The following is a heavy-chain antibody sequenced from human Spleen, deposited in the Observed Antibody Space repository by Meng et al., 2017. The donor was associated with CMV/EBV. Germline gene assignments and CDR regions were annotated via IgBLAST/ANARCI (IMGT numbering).Heavy chain of an antibody. D-gene: IGHD6-6*01. CDR1: GGSISSGDYY. CDR2: IYYSGST. CDR3: ARSVANYYYGLDV. Sequence: LRLSCTVSGGSISSGDYYWSWIRQPPGKGLEWIGYIYYSGSTYYNPSLKSRVTISVDTSKNQFSLKLSSVTAADTAVYYCARSVANYYYGLDVWGQGTTVTVSS. J-gene: IGHJ6*02. V-gene: IGHV4-30-4*08.